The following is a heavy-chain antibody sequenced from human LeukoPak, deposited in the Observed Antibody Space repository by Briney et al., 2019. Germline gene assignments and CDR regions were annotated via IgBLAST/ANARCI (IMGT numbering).Heavy chain of an antibody. Sequence: GGSLRLSCAASGFTVSSNYISWVRQAPGKGLEWVSVIYSGGSTYYADSVKGRFTISRDNSKNTLYLQMNSLRAEDTAVYYCARDPCDFWSGSLDIWGQGTMVTVSS. D-gene: IGHD3-3*01. CDR1: GFTVSSNY. V-gene: IGHV3-66*01. J-gene: IGHJ3*02. CDR2: IYSGGST. CDR3: ARDPCDFWSGSLDI.